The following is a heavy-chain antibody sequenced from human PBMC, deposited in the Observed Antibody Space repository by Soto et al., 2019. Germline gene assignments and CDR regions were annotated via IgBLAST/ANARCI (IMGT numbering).Heavy chain of an antibody. Sequence: EVQLVESGGMLVQPGGSLRLSCAASGLTLSTSSMNWVRQAPGKGLEWVSYIRRHTSVTAYADSVKGRFTISRDSAKNTLYLQMDSLRVEDTAVYYCGKVADRGSYTVDRWGQGTLVTVSS. CDR3: GKVADRGSYTVDR. V-gene: IGHV3-48*01. CDR2: IRRHTSVT. D-gene: IGHD3-22*01. CDR1: GLTLSTSS. J-gene: IGHJ5*02.